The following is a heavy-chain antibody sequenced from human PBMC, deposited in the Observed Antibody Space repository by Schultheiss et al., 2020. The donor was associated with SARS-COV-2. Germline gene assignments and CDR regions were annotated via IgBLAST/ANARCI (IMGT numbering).Heavy chain of an antibody. CDR2: IYPGDSDT. V-gene: IGHV5-51*01. D-gene: IGHD6-6*01. J-gene: IGHJ4*02. CDR1: GYSFTSYW. Sequence: GGSLRLSCKGSGYSFTSYWIGWVRQMPGKDLEWMGIIYPGDSDTRYSPSFQGQVTISADKSISTAYLQWSSLKASDTAMYYCARIIAAPSDYFDYWGQGTLVTVSS. CDR3: ARIIAAPSDYFDY.